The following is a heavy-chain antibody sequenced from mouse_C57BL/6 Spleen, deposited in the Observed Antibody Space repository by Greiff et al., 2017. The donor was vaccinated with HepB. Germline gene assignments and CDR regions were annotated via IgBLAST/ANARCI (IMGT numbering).Heavy chain of an antibody. Sequence: DVKLQESGPGLVKPSQSLSLTCSVTGYSITSGYYWNWIRQFPGNKLEWMGYISYDGSNNYNPSLKNRISITRDTSKNQFFLKLNSVTTEDTATYYCARGGDYDGDDYWGQGTTLTVSS. D-gene: IGHD2-4*01. CDR3: ARGGDYDGDDY. CDR2: ISYDGSN. J-gene: IGHJ2*01. V-gene: IGHV3-6*01. CDR1: GYSITSGYY.